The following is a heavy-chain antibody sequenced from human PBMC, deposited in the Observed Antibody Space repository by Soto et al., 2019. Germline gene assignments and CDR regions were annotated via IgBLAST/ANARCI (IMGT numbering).Heavy chain of an antibody. Sequence: ASVKVSCKASGYTFTSYDINWVRQATGQGLEWMGWMNPNSGNTGYAQKFQGRVTMTRNTSISTAYMELSSLGSEDTAVYYCARLGCSSTSCYLGSDYYYYYMDVWGKGTTVTVSS. CDR1: GYTFTSYD. V-gene: IGHV1-8*01. J-gene: IGHJ6*03. CDR2: MNPNSGNT. CDR3: ARLGCSSTSCYLGSDYYYYYMDV. D-gene: IGHD2-2*01.